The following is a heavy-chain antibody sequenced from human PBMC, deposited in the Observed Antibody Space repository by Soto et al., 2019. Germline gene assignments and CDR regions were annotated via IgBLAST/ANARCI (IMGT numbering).Heavy chain of an antibody. CDR3: AIVGDSSRWYDYYGMDV. V-gene: IGHV1-69*01. CDR1: VGTVSSYA. Sequence: QVQLVPSGAEVKKPGSSVKVSCKASVGTVSSYAISCVRHAPGQGLEWMGGIIPIFGTANYAQKFQGRVTITVDESTGTAYMGRSSVSSEDTAVYYGAIVGDSSRWYDYYGMDVWGQGTTVTVS. J-gene: IGHJ6*02. CDR2: IIPIFGTA. D-gene: IGHD6-13*01.